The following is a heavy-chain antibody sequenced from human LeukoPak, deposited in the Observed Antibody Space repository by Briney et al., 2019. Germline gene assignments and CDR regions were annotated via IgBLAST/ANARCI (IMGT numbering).Heavy chain of an antibody. J-gene: IGHJ3*02. D-gene: IGHD6-19*01. V-gene: IGHV5-51*01. CDR3: ARRFEYSSGWRSLDAFDI. CDR2: IYPGDSDT. Sequence: GESLKISCKGSGYSYTSYWISWVRQMPGKGLEWMGIIYPGDSDTRYSPSFQGQVTISADKSISTAYLQWSSLKASDTAMYYCARRFEYSSGWRSLDAFDIWGQGTMVTVSS. CDR1: GYSYTSYW.